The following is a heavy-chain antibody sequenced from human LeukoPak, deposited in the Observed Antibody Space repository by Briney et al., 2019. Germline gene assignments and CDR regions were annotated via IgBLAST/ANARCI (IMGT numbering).Heavy chain of an antibody. CDR1: GGSINSGTNY. V-gene: IGHV4-61*02. Sequence: SETLSLTCTVSGGSINSGTNYWSWIRQPAGKGLEWIGRIYTSGSTNYNPSLKSRVTISVDTSKNQFSLKLTSVTAADTAVYYCARDGPVGPLYEYWGQGTLDTVSS. D-gene: IGHD1-26*01. CDR3: ARDGPVGPLYEY. CDR2: IYTSGST. J-gene: IGHJ4*02.